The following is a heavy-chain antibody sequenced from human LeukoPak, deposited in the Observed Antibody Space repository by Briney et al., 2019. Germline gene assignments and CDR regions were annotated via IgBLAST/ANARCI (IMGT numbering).Heavy chain of an antibody. D-gene: IGHD2-8*01. CDR3: ARSSGVNWYFDL. CDR2: IYYGGST. J-gene: IGHJ2*01. Sequence: SETLSLTCTVSGGSISSYYWSWIRQPPGKGLEWIGYIYYGGSTNYNPSLKSRVTISVDTSKNQFSLKLSSVTAADTAVYYCARSSGVNWYFDLWGRGTLVTVSS. CDR1: GGSISSYY. V-gene: IGHV4-59*01.